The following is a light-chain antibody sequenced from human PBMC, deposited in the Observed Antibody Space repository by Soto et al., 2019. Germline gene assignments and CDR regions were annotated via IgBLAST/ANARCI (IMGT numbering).Light chain of an antibody. CDR1: QTITGS. V-gene: IGKV1-39*01. CDR2: NSN. Sequence: DIQMTQSPSSLSASVGDRVTITCRANQTITGSLNWHQQRPGKAPNLLIYNSNSLQSGVPPRFSGSGSGTDFTLTISSLQPEDFATYYCQQTYSIPITFGQGTRLDIK. CDR3: QQTYSIPIT. J-gene: IGKJ5*01.